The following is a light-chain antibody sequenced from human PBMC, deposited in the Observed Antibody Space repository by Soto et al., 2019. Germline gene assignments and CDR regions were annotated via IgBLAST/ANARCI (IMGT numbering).Light chain of an antibody. J-gene: IGKJ4*01. CDR1: QSVNSIY. CDR3: QQYGSSPALT. Sequence: EIVLTQSPGTLSLSPGERATLSCRASQSVNSIYLAWYQQKPGQAPRLLIYGASSRAPGIPDRFSGSGSGTDFTLTISRLEPEDFAVYYCQQYGSSPALTFGGGTKVDIK. CDR2: GAS. V-gene: IGKV3-20*01.